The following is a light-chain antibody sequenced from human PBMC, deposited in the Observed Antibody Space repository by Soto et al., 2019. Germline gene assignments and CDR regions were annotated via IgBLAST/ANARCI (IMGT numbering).Light chain of an antibody. CDR1: QSISSW. V-gene: IGKV1-5*01. Sequence: DIQMTQSPSTLSASVGDRVTITCRASQSISSWLAWYQQKPGKAPKLLIYDAASLESGVPPRFSGSGSGPEFTLTSSILQPDDFATYYCRQYNSYSHTFGQGTKLEIK. CDR3: RQYNSYSHT. J-gene: IGKJ2*01. CDR2: DAA.